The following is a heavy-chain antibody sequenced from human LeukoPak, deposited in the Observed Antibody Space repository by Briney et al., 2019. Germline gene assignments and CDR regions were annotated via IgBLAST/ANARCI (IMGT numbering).Heavy chain of an antibody. CDR1: GYTFNGYY. CDR3: ARDERDRSNLWFGELQNWFDP. V-gene: IGHV1-2*02. J-gene: IGHJ5*02. D-gene: IGHD3-10*01. CDR2: INPHSGDT. Sequence: ASVKVSCKASGYTFNGYYMHWVRRAPGQGLEWLGWINPHSGDTNYAQKFQGRVTMTRDTSTSTAYMELRSLRSDDTAVYYCARDERDRSNLWFGELQNWFDPWGQGTLVTVSS.